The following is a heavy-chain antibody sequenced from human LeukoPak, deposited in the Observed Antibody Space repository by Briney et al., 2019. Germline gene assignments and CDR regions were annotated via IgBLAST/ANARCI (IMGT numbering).Heavy chain of an antibody. CDR3: ARDLYCGGDCYSGRNWFDP. V-gene: IGHV1-69*01. Sequence: SVKVSCKASGGTFSSYAISWVRQAPGQGLEWMGGIIPIFGTANYAQKFQGRVTITADESTSAAYMELSSLRSEDTAVYYCARDLYCGGDCYSGRNWFDPWGQGTLVTVSS. CDR2: IIPIFGTA. CDR1: GGTFSSYA. J-gene: IGHJ5*02. D-gene: IGHD2-21*01.